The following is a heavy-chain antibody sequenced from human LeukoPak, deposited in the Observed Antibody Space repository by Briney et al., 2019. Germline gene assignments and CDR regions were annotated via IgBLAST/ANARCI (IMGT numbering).Heavy chain of an antibody. CDR1: GFTFSSYA. CDR3: AKLGVLRYFDWFGHSNWFDP. D-gene: IGHD3-9*01. V-gene: IGHV3-23*01. CDR2: ISGSGGSA. Sequence: GGSLRLSCAASGFTFSSYAMSWVRQAPGKGLEWVSAISGSGGSAYYADSVKGRFTISRDNSKNTLYLQMNSLRAEDTAVYYCAKLGVLRYFDWFGHSNWFDPWGQGTLVTVSS. J-gene: IGHJ5*02.